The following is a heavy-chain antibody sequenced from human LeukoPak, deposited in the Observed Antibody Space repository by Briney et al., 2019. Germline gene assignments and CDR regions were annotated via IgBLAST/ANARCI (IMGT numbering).Heavy chain of an antibody. J-gene: IGHJ5*02. CDR1: GGTFSSYA. CDR3: ATGYCSGGSCYSGRWFDP. CDR2: IIPIFGTA. D-gene: IGHD2-15*01. V-gene: IGHV1-69*06. Sequence: ASVKVSCKASGGTFSSYAISWVRQAPGQGLEWMGGIIPIFGTANYAQKFQGRVTITADKSTSTAYMELSSLRSEDTAVYYCATGYCSGGSCYSGRWFDPWGQGTLVTVSS.